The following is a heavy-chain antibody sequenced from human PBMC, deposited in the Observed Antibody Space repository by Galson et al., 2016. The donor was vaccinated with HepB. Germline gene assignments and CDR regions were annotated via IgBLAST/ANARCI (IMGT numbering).Heavy chain of an antibody. D-gene: IGHD2-2*01. V-gene: IGHV4-31*03. CDR3: ARDSGNCSSTSCFENWFDP. CDR2: IYYSGST. CDR1: GGSISSHDYY. J-gene: IGHJ5*02. Sequence: TLSLTCTVSGGSISSHDYYWNWIRQHPGKGLEWIGYIYYSGSTYYDPSLGGRVTMSVDTSKNQFSLKLSSVTAAGTAVYYCARDSGNCSSTSCFENWFDPWGQGTLVTVSS.